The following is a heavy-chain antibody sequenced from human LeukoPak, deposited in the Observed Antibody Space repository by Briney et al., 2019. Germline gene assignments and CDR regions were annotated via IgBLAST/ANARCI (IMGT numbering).Heavy chain of an antibody. CDR3: VRDGGVSGYDLLDY. J-gene: IGHJ4*02. CDR1: GFTFSNYW. Sequence: GGSLRLSCAASGFTFSNYWMSWVRQAPGKGLEWVAHINQDGSEEHYMDSVKARFIISRDNAKNSLSLQMDSLRAEDAAVYYCVRDGGVSGYDLLDYWGQGTLVTVSS. CDR2: INQDGSEE. D-gene: IGHD5-12*01. V-gene: IGHV3-7*01.